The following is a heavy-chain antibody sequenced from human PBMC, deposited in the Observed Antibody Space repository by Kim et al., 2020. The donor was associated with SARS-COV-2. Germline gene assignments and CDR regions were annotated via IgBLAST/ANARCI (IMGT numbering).Heavy chain of an antibody. CDR3: ARGRGALDY. J-gene: IGHJ4*02. Sequence: GGSLRLSCAASDFNFNNYWMTWVRQAPGKGLEWVATIKQDGGERYYVDSVKGRFSISRDNAKKSLYVQMNSLRAEDTAVYYCARGRGALDYWGQGALVTVSS. CDR1: DFNFNNYW. D-gene: IGHD3-10*01. CDR2: IKQDGGER. V-gene: IGHV3-7*03.